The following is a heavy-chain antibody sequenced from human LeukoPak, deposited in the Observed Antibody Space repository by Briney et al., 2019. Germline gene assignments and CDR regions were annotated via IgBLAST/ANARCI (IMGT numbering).Heavy chain of an antibody. Sequence: GGSLRLSCAASGFTFSAYGMHGVRQAPGKGLEWVAIISYDGTNKYYADSVKGRFTISRDNSKNTLYLQMNSLRAEDTAVYYCAKEITRPNRAVAGLNYWGQGTLVTVSS. CDR3: AKEITRPNRAVAGLNY. CDR1: GFTFSAYG. D-gene: IGHD6-19*01. V-gene: IGHV3-30*18. J-gene: IGHJ4*02. CDR2: ISYDGTNK.